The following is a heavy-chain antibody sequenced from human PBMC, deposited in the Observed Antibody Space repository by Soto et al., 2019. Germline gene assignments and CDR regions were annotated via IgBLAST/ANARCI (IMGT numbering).Heavy chain of an antibody. CDR3: AKVGRSPGY. J-gene: IGHJ4*02. V-gene: IGHV3-23*01. CDR1: GFTFSSYA. CDR2: ISGSGGST. Sequence: GGSLRLSCAASGFTFSSYAMRWGRDAPGKGMEWVSAISGSGGSTYYADSVKGRFTISRDNSKNTLYLQMNSLRAEDTAVYYCAKVGRSPGYWGQGTLVTVSS.